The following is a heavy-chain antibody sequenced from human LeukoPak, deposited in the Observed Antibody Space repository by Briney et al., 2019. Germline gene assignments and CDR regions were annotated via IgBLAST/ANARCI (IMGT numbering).Heavy chain of an antibody. CDR1: GFTFGTYG. V-gene: IGHV3-30*18. J-gene: IGHJ4*02. CDR2: ISYDGSNE. Sequence: PGGSLRLSCAASGFTFGTYGMHRVRQAPGKGLEWVAVISYDGSNEYYADSVKGRFTISRDNSKNTLYLQMSSLRAEDTAVYYCAKEFNRGLPDYWGQGTLVTVSS. CDR3: AKEFNRGLPDY. D-gene: IGHD2-21*01.